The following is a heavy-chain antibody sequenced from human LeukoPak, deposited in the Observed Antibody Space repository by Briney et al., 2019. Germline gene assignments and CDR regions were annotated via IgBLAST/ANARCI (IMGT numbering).Heavy chain of an antibody. V-gene: IGHV3-48*03. CDR3: ATHSSSWYYFDY. CDR2: ISSSGSTI. J-gene: IGHJ4*02. D-gene: IGHD6-13*01. Sequence: GGSLRLSCAASGFTFSSYEMYWVRQAPGKGLEWVSYISSSGSTIYYADSVKGRFTISRDNAKNSLYLQMNSLRAEDTAVYYCATHSSSWYYFDYWGQGTLVTVSS. CDR1: GFTFSSYE.